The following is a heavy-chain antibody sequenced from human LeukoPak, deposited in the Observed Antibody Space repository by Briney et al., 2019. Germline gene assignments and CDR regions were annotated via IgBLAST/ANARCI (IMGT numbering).Heavy chain of an antibody. V-gene: IGHV1-18*01. CDR2: ISGHNGQT. Sequence: ASVKVSCKAPGYTFTGYGISWVRQAPGQGLEWMGWISGHNGQTKYAQKFQGRVTMTTDTSTSTANMELRSLRFDDTAMYYCARDREDYDSGNLNWFDPWGQGTQVTVSS. CDR3: ARDREDYDSGNLNWFDP. J-gene: IGHJ5*02. D-gene: IGHD3-10*01. CDR1: GYTFTGYG.